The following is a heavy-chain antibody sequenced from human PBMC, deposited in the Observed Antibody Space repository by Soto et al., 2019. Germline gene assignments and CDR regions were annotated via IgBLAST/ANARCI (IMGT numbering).Heavy chain of an antibody. D-gene: IGHD3-3*01. CDR3: ARGRGFLEGLNY. J-gene: IGHJ4*02. CDR1: GYTFTSYD. Sequence: QVRLVQSGAEVKKPGASVTVSCKASGYTFTSYDIHWVRQATGQGLEWMGWMNPKSGNKGYAQKFQGRVTMIRNTSISPAYMELSSLRSGDTAVYYCARGRGFLEGLNYWGQGTLVTVFS. CDR2: MNPKSGNK. V-gene: IGHV1-8*01.